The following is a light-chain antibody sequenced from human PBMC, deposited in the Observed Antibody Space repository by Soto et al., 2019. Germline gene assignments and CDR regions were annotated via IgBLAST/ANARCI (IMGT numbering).Light chain of an antibody. Sequence: DIVMTQSPDSLAVSLGERATINCKSSQNILYSSNNKNYLSWYQQKPGQPPKLLISWASTRESGVPDRFTSSGSGTDFTLTISTLQAEDVAVYYCQQYFSTPPYTFGQGTKLEIK. CDR1: QNILYSSNNKNY. J-gene: IGKJ2*01. CDR2: WAS. V-gene: IGKV4-1*01. CDR3: QQYFSTPPYT.